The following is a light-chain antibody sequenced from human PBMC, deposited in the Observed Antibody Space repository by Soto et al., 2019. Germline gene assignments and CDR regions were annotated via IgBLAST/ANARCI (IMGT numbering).Light chain of an antibody. CDR1: HSVASTY. V-gene: IGKV3-20*01. CDR2: GAS. J-gene: IGKJ1*01. CDR3: QQYNIYWT. Sequence: EIVLTQSPATLSLSPGEGATLSCRASHSVASTYLAWYQQKPGLAPRLIIYGASNRASGTPDRFSGGGSGTDFTLTISRLEPEDFATYYCQQYNIYWTFGQGTKVEIK.